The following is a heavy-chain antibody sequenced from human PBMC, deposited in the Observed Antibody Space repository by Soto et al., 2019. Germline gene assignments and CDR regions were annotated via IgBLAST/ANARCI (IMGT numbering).Heavy chain of an antibody. Sequence: TVCYGHIRSSSNRRVRIRQPPGKGLMWIGSIYYSGSTYYNPSLKSRVTISVDTSKNQFSLKLSSVTAADTAVYYCARPLGYCSGGSCYEAFDIWGQGTMVTVSS. CDR3: ARPLGYCSGGSCYEAFDI. CDR2: IYYSGST. D-gene: IGHD2-15*01. J-gene: IGHJ3*02. V-gene: IGHV4-39*01. CDR1: YGHIRSSSNR.